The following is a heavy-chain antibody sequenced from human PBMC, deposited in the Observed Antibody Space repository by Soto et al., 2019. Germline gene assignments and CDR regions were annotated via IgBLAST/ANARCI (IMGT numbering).Heavy chain of an antibody. Sequence: QVHLVQSGAEVKKPGASVKVSCKGSGYGFTTYGITWVRHAPGQGRAWMAWISAHNGNSHDAQKLQGRVSVTRGEAMSTAQMELRRLSEGMRAVYHIARGRDGNYWGKGALVTVSS. J-gene: IGHJ4*02. CDR3: ARGRDGNY. CDR2: ISAHNGNS. V-gene: IGHV1-18*01. CDR1: GYGFTTYG.